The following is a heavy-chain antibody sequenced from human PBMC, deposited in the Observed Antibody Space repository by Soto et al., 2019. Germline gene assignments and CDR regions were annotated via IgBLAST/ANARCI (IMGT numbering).Heavy chain of an antibody. Sequence: QVQLVQSGYEVKEPGASVTVSCKASGYTFNNYGITWVRQAPGQGLEWIGWISAYNGNANYAQKFQGRVTLTRDTSTSTAYLELRSLRSDETAVYYCARGTRRFGELFEAFDIWGQGTMVPSLQ. CDR2: ISAYNGNA. CDR3: ARGTRRFGELFEAFDI. D-gene: IGHD3-10*01. V-gene: IGHV1-18*01. CDR1: GYTFNNYG. J-gene: IGHJ3*02.